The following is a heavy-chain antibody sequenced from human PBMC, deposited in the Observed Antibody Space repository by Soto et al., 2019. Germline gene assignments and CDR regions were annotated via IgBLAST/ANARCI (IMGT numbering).Heavy chain of an antibody. CDR3: AVGGSGRLIYYYGMDV. Sequence: QVQLVQSGAEVKKPGASVKVSCKASGYTFTSYAMHWVRQAPGQRLEWMGWINAGNGNTKYSQKFQGRVTITRDTSASTAYMELSSLRSEDTAVYYCAVGGSGRLIYYYGMDVWGQGTTVTVSS. J-gene: IGHJ6*02. CDR2: INAGNGNT. V-gene: IGHV1-3*01. CDR1: GYTFTSYA. D-gene: IGHD3-10*01.